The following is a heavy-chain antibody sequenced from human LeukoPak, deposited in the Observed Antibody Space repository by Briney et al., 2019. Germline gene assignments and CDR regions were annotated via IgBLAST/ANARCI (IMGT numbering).Heavy chain of an antibody. CDR1: GSSFTSYW. V-gene: IGHV5-51*01. CDR2: IYPVDSDT. Sequence: GGSLQISCQGSGSSFTSYWIGWVRQVPGKGLEWMGIIYPVDSDTRYSPSFQGQVTISADKSISTAYLQWSSLKASDTAMYYCARLGCSSTSCYTWGDDAFDIWGQGTMVTVSS. D-gene: IGHD2-2*02. J-gene: IGHJ3*02. CDR3: ARLGCSSTSCYTWGDDAFDI.